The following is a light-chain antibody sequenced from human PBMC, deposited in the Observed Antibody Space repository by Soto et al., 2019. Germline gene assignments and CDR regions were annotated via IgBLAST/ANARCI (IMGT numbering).Light chain of an antibody. V-gene: IGKV3-15*01. CDR2: AAS. CDR1: QSISSN. CDR3: QQYNNWPQIT. J-gene: IGKJ5*01. Sequence: EIVLTQSPVTLSFSPCEIATLSCSSSQSISSNLAWYQQKPGQAPRLLIYAASTRATGIPARFSGSGSGTEFTLTISTLQSEDFAVYYCQQYNNWPQITFGQGTRLEIK.